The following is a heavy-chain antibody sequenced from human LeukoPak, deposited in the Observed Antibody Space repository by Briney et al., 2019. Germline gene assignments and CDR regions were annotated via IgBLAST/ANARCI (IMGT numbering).Heavy chain of an antibody. CDR1: GFTFSDYW. D-gene: IGHD2-21*02. CDR3: ARGDWAPFDY. Sequence: GGSLRLSCAASGFTFSDYWMNWVRQAPGKGLEWVANIDQDGSSDYYVGSVHGRFTISRDNAKNSLYLQMNSLRAEDTAVYYCARGDWAPFDYWGQGSLLTVSS. J-gene: IGHJ4*02. V-gene: IGHV3-7*01. CDR2: IDQDGSSD.